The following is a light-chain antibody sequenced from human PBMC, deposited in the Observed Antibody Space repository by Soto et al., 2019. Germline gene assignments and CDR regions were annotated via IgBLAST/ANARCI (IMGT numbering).Light chain of an antibody. CDR3: SSYAGSNNLVV. Sequence: QSVLTQPPSASGSPGQSVTISCTGTTSDVGGYDYVSWYQQHPGKAPKLMIYEVSKRPSGVPDRFSGSKSGSTASLTVSGLQAEDEADYYCSSYAGSNNLVVFGGGTKLT. J-gene: IGLJ2*01. V-gene: IGLV2-8*01. CDR1: TSDVGGYDY. CDR2: EVS.